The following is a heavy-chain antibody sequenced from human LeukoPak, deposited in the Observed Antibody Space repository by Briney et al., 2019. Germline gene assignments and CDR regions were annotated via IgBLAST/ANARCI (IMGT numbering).Heavy chain of an antibody. Sequence: PGRSLRLSCAASGFTFRSYGMHWGRQAPGKGLEWVAVIWYDGSKKYYADSVKGRFTISRDNPKNTLYLEMNSLRAEDTAVYYCARCPSTENFDYWGQGPLVTVSS. J-gene: IGHJ4*02. CDR3: ARCPSTENFDY. D-gene: IGHD2-2*01. V-gene: IGHV3-33*01. CDR2: IWYDGSKK. CDR1: GFTFRSYG.